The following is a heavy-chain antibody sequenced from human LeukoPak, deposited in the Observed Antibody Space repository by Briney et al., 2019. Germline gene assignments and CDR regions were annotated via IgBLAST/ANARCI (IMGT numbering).Heavy chain of an antibody. J-gene: IGHJ4*02. D-gene: IGHD4-23*01. V-gene: IGHV3-11*01. CDR1: GGSFSGYY. CDR2: SSSSGSTI. Sequence: LSLTCAVYGGSFSGYYWSWIRQPPGKGLEWVSYSSSSGSTIYYADSVKGRFTISRDNAKNSLYLQMNSLRAEDTAVYYCAREGGNRFDYWGQGTLVTVSS. CDR3: AREGGNRFDY.